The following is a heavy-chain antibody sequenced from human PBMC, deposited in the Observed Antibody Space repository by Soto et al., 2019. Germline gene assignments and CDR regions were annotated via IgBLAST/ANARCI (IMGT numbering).Heavy chain of an antibody. Sequence: PGGSLRLSCSAPGFTFSSYGMHWVRQAPGKGLEWVAVIWYDGSSNYNEDSVKGRFTISRDNAKNTLYLQMNSLRAEDTAVYYCTRDLIRYFDSWGQGTLVTVSS. D-gene: IGHD3-9*01. CDR3: TRDLIRYFDS. V-gene: IGHV3-33*08. J-gene: IGHJ4*02. CDR2: IWYDGSSN. CDR1: GFTFSSYG.